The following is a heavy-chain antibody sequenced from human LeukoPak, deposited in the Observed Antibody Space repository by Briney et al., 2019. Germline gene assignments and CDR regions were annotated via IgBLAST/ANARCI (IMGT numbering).Heavy chain of an antibody. V-gene: IGHV4-39*07. J-gene: IGHJ4*02. D-gene: IGHD5-18*01. CDR1: GGSISSSSYY. Sequence: SETLSLTYTVSGGSISSSSYYWGWIRQPPGKGLEWIGSIYYSGSTYYNPSLKSRVTISVDTSKNQFSLKLSSVTAADTAVYYCARSAMARQFDYWGQGTLVTVSS. CDR2: IYYSGST. CDR3: ARSAMARQFDY.